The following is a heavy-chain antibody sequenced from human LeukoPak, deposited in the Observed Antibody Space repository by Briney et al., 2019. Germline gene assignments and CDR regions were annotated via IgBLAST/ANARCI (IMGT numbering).Heavy chain of an antibody. D-gene: IGHD3-16*01. J-gene: IGHJ6*02. CDR1: GFTFSSFG. V-gene: IGHV3-33*01. CDR2: IWYDGSNK. CDR3: AGFRDGVFSGGDYYNGMDV. Sequence: PGGSLRLSCAASGFTFSSFGMHWVRQAPDKGLEWVALIWYDGSNKHYADSVKGRYIISRDNSKNTLYLHMNSLRAEDTAVYYCAGFRDGVFSGGDYYNGMDVWGQGTTVTVSS.